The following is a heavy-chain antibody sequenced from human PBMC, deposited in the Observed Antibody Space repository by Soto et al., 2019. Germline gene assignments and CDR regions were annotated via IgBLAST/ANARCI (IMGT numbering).Heavy chain of an antibody. Sequence: AGSLRLSCAASGFTFSSFAMHWVRQAPGKGLEWVAVISYDESNKYYADSVKGRFTISRDNSKNTLYVQMNSLRAEDTAVYYCATVVVVAATRDYWGQGTLVTVSS. D-gene: IGHD2-15*01. J-gene: IGHJ4*02. V-gene: IGHV3-30-3*01. CDR3: ATVVVVAATRDY. CDR1: GFTFSSFA. CDR2: ISYDESNK.